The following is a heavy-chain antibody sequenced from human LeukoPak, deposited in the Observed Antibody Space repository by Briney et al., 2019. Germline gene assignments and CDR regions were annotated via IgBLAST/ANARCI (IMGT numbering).Heavy chain of an antibody. Sequence: ASVKASCKASGFTFTSSAVQWVRQARGQRLEWIGWIVVGSGNTNYAQKFQERVTITRDMSTSTAYMELSSLRSEDTAVYYCAAALTTGDTYYDLWSGFDYWGQGTLVTVSS. V-gene: IGHV1-58*01. CDR1: GFTFTSSA. J-gene: IGHJ4*02. CDR3: AAALTTGDTYYDLWSGFDY. D-gene: IGHD3-3*01. CDR2: IVVGSGNT.